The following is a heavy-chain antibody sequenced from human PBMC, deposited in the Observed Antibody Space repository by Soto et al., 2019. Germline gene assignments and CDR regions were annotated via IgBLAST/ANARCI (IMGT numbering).Heavy chain of an antibody. V-gene: IGHV3-48*03. J-gene: IGHJ6*02. CDR3: ANLLGYCSSTSCDYYGMDV. CDR1: GFTFSSYE. D-gene: IGHD2-2*01. Sequence: QPGGSLRLSCAASGFTFSSYEMNWVRQAPGKGLEWVSYISSSGSTIYYADSVKGRFTISRDNAKNSLYLQMNSLRAEDTAVYYCANLLGYCSSTSCDYYGMDVWGQGTTVTVSS. CDR2: ISSSGSTI.